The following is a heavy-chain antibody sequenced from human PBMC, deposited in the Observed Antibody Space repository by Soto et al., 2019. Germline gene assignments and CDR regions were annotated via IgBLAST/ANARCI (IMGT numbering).Heavy chain of an antibody. Sequence: QVQLVESGGGVVQPGRSLRLSCAASGFTFSSYGMHWVRQAPGKGLEWVAVIWYDGSNKYYADSVKGRFTISRDNSKNTLYLQMNSLKAEDTAVYYCARGVWFGELNWFDPRGQGTLVTVSS. J-gene: IGHJ5*02. CDR3: ARGVWFGELNWFDP. CDR2: IWYDGSNK. D-gene: IGHD3-10*01. CDR1: GFTFSSYG. V-gene: IGHV3-33*01.